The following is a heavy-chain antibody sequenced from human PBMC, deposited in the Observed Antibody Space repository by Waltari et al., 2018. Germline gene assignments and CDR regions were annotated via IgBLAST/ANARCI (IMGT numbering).Heavy chain of an antibody. CDR1: GGTFSSYA. CDR3: ARDPGAAAGNYFDY. V-gene: IGHV1-69*05. D-gene: IGHD6-13*01. J-gene: IGHJ4*02. CDR2: IIPIFGRG. Sequence: QVQLVQSGAEVKKPGSSVKVSCKASGGTFSSYAISWVRQAPGQGLEWMGGIIPIFGRGNYAQKFQGRVTITTDEATSTAYMELSSLRSEDTAVYDCARDPGAAAGNYFDYWGQGTLVTVSS.